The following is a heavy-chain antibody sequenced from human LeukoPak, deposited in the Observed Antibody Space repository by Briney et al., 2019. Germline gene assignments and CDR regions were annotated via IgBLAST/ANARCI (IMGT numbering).Heavy chain of an antibody. D-gene: IGHD3-16*01. CDR3: ARGWGDHTLGSIHS. Sequence: GSLRLSCAASGFIFSNSWMNWVRQPPGKGLEWIGSIYYSGSTYYNPSLKSRVTISIDTSKNQFSLSLTSVTAADTAVYHCARGWGDHTLGSIHSWGQGTLVTVSS. J-gene: IGHJ4*02. V-gene: IGHV4-39*07. CDR1: GFIFSNSW. CDR2: IYYSGST.